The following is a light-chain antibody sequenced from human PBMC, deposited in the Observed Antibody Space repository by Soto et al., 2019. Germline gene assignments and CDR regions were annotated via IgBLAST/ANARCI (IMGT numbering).Light chain of an antibody. Sequence: DIQMTQSPSTLSASVGDRVTITCRASQSISSWLAWYQQKPGKAPKLLIYDASSLESGVPSRFSGSGSGTEFTLNISSLQSEDFAVYYCQQYNNWPSLTFGGGTKVDIK. CDR3: QQYNNWPSLT. V-gene: IGKV1-5*01. CDR2: DAS. J-gene: IGKJ4*01. CDR1: QSISSW.